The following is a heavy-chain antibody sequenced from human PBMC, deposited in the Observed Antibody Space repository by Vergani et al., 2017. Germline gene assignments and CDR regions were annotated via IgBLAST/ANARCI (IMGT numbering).Heavy chain of an antibody. Sequence: VQLLGAGGGSVQPGESLRLSCVASGFRFREHGMNWVRQAPGKGLDWVSGIGVHDHRTLYADSVKGRFIISRDDSKNTLYLQMSSLRVEDTAVYDCAKAAKMILESIGFFDYWGRGTLVTVSS. V-gene: IGHV3-23*01. J-gene: IGHJ4*02. D-gene: IGHD2-15*01. CDR3: AKAAKMILESIGFFDY. CDR1: GFRFREHG. CDR2: IGVHDHRT.